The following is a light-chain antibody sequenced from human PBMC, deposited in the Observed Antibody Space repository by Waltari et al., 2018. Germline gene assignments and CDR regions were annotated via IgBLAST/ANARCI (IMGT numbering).Light chain of an antibody. Sequence: SFELTQTSSLSVSPGQTVRISCSGDVLANKYARWFQQKPGQAPVLIIFRDTERPSGIPERFSGSSSRTTATLIIRGAQVEDEGDYYCYAAADNNLGVFGGGTKVTVL. CDR1: VLANKY. CDR2: RDT. CDR3: YAAADNNLGV. V-gene: IGLV3-27*01. J-gene: IGLJ2*01.